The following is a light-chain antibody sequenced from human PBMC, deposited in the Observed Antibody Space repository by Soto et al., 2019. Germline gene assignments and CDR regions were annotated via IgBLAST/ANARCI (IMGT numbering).Light chain of an antibody. CDR2: ETS. J-gene: IGKJ1*01. CDR1: QSVSSN. V-gene: IGKV3-15*01. CDR3: QQYHNWPPWT. Sequence: EIVMTQSPATLSVSPGERATLSCRASQSVSSNLAWYQLKPGQAPRLLIYETSTRATGIPARFSGSGSGTEFTLTISSLQSEDYAVYYCQQYHNWPPWTFGQGTKVEIK.